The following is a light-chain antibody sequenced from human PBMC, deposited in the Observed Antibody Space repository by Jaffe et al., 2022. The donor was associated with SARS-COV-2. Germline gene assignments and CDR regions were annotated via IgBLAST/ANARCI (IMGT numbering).Light chain of an antibody. CDR3: QQYNSNWGRN. V-gene: IGKV1-5*03. Sequence: DIQMTQSPSTLSASVGDRVTITCRASQSISSWLAWYQQRPGKAPKLLISKASTLESGVPSRFSGSGSGTQFTLTISSLQPDDFATYYCQQYNSNWGRNFGGGTRVEIK. J-gene: IGKJ4*01. CDR1: QSISSW. CDR2: KAS.